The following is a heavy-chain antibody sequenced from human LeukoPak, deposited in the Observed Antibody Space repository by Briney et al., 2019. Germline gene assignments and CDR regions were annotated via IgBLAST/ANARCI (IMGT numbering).Heavy chain of an antibody. CDR3: ARVPIVVVPSSRRLGAFDI. CDR1: GFTFDDYG. CDR2: IKQDGSEK. V-gene: IGHV3-7*01. J-gene: IGHJ3*02. D-gene: IGHD2-2*01. Sequence: PGGSLRLSCAASGFTFDDYGMSWVRQAPGKGLEWVANIKQDGSEKYYVDSVKGRFTISRDNAKNSLYLQMNSLRAEDTAVYYCARVPIVVVPSSRRLGAFDIWGQGTMVTVSS.